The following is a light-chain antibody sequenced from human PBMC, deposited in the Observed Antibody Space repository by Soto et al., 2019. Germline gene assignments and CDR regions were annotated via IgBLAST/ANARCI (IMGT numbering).Light chain of an antibody. V-gene: IGKV1-39*01. Sequence: DIQMTQSPSSLSACLGDRVTITCRASQSISNFLNWFQHKPGKAPKVLISAASTLQSGVPPRFSGSVSGTDFTLTISSLQPEDSASYYCQQYYNSVLTFGGGTKVDI. CDR1: QSISNF. J-gene: IGKJ4*01. CDR3: QQYYNSVLT. CDR2: AAS.